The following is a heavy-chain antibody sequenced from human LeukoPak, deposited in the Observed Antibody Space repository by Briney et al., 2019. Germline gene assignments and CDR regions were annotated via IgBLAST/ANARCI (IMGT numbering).Heavy chain of an antibody. D-gene: IGHD5-18*01. CDR3: AREFKSGYGMWA. V-gene: IGHV3-21*01. Sequence: GGTLRLSCTASGFTFSSYSMNWLRQAPGKGLEWVSSITSSSDYVYYADSVKGRFTISRDNAENSLHLQMNSLRADDTAVYYCAREFKSGYGMWAWGQGTLVTVSS. J-gene: IGHJ5*02. CDR2: ITSSSDYV. CDR1: GFTFSSYS.